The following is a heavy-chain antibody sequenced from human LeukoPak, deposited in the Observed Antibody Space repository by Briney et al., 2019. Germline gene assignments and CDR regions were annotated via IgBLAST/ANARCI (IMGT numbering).Heavy chain of an antibody. D-gene: IGHD6-13*01. CDR2: TYYRSKWYN. CDR3: ARVFRQQLGSRVTYHFDY. CDR1: GDSVSSNSAA. J-gene: IGHJ4*02. Sequence: SQTLSLTCAISGDSVSSNSAAWNWIRQSPSRGLEWLGRTYYRSKWYNDYAVSVKSRITINPDTSKNQFSLQLNSVTPEDTAVYYCARVFRQQLGSRVTYHFDYWGQGTLVTVSS. V-gene: IGHV6-1*01.